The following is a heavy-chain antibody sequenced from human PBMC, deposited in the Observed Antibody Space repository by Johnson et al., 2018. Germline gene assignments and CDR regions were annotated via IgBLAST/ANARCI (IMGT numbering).Heavy chain of an antibody. CDR3: ARGGVYYDSSGYYDAFDI. J-gene: IGHJ3*02. Sequence: QVQLVESGAEVKKPGASVKVSCKASGYTFTSYDINWVRQATGQGLEWMGWMNPNSGNTGYAQKFQGRVTMTRNTSISTAYMELRSLRSEDTAVYYCARGGVYYDSSGYYDAFDIWGQGTMVTVSS. D-gene: IGHD3-22*01. CDR1: GYTFTSYD. CDR2: MNPNSGNT. V-gene: IGHV1-8*01.